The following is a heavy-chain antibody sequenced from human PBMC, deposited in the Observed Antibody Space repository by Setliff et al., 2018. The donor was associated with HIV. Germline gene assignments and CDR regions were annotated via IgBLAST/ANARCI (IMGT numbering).Heavy chain of an antibody. CDR2: INHSGST. V-gene: IGHV4-34*01. CDR1: GGSFSGYY. CDR3: AKGAGFYGDYTFDH. J-gene: IGHJ4*02. Sequence: PSETLSLTCAVYGGSFSGYYWSWIRQPPGKGLEWIGEINHSGSTNYNPSLKSRVTILVDASRNQFSLKVTSVTAADTAVYYCAKGAGFYGDYTFDHWGQGRQVTVSS. D-gene: IGHD4-17*01.